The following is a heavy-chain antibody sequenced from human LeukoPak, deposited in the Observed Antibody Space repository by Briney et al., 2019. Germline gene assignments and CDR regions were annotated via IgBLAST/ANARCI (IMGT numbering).Heavy chain of an antibody. D-gene: IGHD6-19*01. CDR2: ISGSGGST. Sequence: GGSLRLSCAASGFTFSSYAIYWVRQAPGKGLEWVSGISGSGGSTYFADSVKGRFTISRDNSKNTVYLQMNSLRAEDTAVYYCAKTTTGYSSGRYPGWPVDYWGQGALVTVSS. V-gene: IGHV3-23*01. CDR1: GFTFSSYA. J-gene: IGHJ4*02. CDR3: AKTTTGYSSGRYPGWPVDY.